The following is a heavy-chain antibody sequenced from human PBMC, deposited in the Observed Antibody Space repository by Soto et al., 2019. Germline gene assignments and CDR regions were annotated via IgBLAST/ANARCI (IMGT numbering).Heavy chain of an antibody. CDR2: ISTSGSPA. CDR3: ATGGIYYEA. Sequence: VHLVESGGGLVKPGGSLRLSCTVSGFAFRHNYLPWIRQAPGKGLEWLSYISTSGSPAYYADSVKGRFTISTDNAKKSLYLQLDSLRAEDTGVYYCATGGIYYEAWGQGTLVTVSS. J-gene: IGHJ5*02. CDR1: GFAFRHNY. D-gene: IGHD1-26*01. V-gene: IGHV3-11*01.